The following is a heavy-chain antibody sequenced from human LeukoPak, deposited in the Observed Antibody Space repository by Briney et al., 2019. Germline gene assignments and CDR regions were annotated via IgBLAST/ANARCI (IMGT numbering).Heavy chain of an antibody. J-gene: IGHJ4*02. CDR2: IYPGDSDT. Sequence: GESLKISCKGSGYSFTSYWIGCVRQMPGKGLEWMEIIYPGDSDTRYSPSFQGQVTISADKSISTAYLQWSSLEASDTPMYYCARHYQPGATMAREPFFDYWGQGTLVTVSS. V-gene: IGHV5-51*01. D-gene: IGHD3-10*01. CDR1: GYSFTSYW. CDR3: ARHYQPGATMAREPFFDY.